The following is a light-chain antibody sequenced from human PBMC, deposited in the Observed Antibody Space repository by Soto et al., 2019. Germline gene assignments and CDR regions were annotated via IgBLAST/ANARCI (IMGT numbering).Light chain of an antibody. CDR1: SSNIGNDY. V-gene: IGLV1-51*02. J-gene: IGLJ3*02. CDR3: GTWDNSLSAGV. CDR2: EDN. Sequence: QSVLTQPHSVSAAPGQKVTISCSGSSSNIGNDYVSWYQQLPGTAPKLLIYEDNKRPSGIPDRFSGSKSGTSATLGITGLQTGDEADYYCGTWDNSLSAGVFGGGTKLTVL.